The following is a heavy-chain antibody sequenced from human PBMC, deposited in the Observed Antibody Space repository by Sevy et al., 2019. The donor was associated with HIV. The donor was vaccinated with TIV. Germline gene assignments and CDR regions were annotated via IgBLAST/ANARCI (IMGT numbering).Heavy chain of an antibody. V-gene: IGHV4-38-2*02. D-gene: IGHD6-19*01. CDR2: IYYSGST. CDR3: ARDLGSGWPDYYYYYMDV. CDR1: GYSISSGYY. J-gene: IGHJ6*03. Sequence: SETLSLTCAVSGYSISSGYYWGWIRQPPGKGLEWIGSIYYSGSTYYNPSLKSRVTISVDTSKNQFPLKLSSVTAADTAVYYCARDLGSGWPDYYYYYMDVWGKGTTVTVSS.